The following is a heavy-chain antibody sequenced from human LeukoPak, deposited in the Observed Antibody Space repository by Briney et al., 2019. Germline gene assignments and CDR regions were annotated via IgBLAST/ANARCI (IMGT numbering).Heavy chain of an antibody. CDR2: IIPIFGTA. CDR3: ARALQGYDFWSGYRNYYYYMDV. Sequence: SVKVSCKASGGTFSSYAISWVRQAPGQGLKWMGGIIPIFGTANYAQKFQGRVTITADESTSTAYMELSSLRSEDTAVYYCARALQGYDFWSGYRNYYYYMDVWGKGTTVTVSS. CDR1: GGTFSSYA. J-gene: IGHJ6*03. V-gene: IGHV1-69*13. D-gene: IGHD3-3*01.